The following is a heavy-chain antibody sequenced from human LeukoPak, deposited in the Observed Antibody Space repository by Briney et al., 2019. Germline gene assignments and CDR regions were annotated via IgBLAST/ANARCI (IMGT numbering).Heavy chain of an antibody. V-gene: IGHV1-69*06. Sequence: ASVKVSCKASGGTFNSYAISWVRQAPGQGLEWMGGIIPIFGTANYAQKFQGRVTITADKSTSTAYMELSSLRSEDTAVYYCAAVIAVAGTTAFDYWGQGTLVTVSS. CDR2: IIPIFGTA. D-gene: IGHD6-19*01. CDR1: GGTFNSYA. CDR3: AAVIAVAGTTAFDY. J-gene: IGHJ4*02.